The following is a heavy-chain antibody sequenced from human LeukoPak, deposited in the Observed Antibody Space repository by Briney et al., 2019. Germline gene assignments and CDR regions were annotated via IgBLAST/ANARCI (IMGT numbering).Heavy chain of an antibody. V-gene: IGHV3-33*01. CDR3: ARARYDSSGSHAFDV. D-gene: IGHD3-22*01. Sequence: GRSLRLSCAASGFSFSSYGMHRVRQAPGKGLEWVAVIWYDGSNKYYADSVKGRFTISRDNSKNTLYFEMNNLRAEDTAVYYCARARYDSSGSHAFDVWGQGTTVTVSS. CDR2: IWYDGSNK. J-gene: IGHJ3*01. CDR1: GFSFSSYG.